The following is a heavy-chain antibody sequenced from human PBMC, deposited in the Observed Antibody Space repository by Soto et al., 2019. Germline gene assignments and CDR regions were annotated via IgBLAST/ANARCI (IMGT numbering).Heavy chain of an antibody. CDR3: ASVLPALRSSDY. D-gene: IGHD6-6*01. Sequence: SVKVSCKASGGTFSSYAISWVRQAPGQGLEWMGGIIPIFGTANYAQKFQSRVTITADESTSTAYMELSSLRSEDTAVYYCASVLPALRSSDYWGQGTLVTVSS. V-gene: IGHV1-69*13. J-gene: IGHJ4*02. CDR1: GGTFSSYA. CDR2: IIPIFGTA.